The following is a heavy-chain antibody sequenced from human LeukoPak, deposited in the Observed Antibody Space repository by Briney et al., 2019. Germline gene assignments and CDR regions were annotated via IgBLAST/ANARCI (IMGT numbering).Heavy chain of an antibody. Sequence: GASVKVSCKASGYTFTGYYMHWVRQAPGQGLEWMGWINPNSGGTNYAQKFQGRVTMTRGTSISTAYMELSRLRSDGTAVYYCARGQVLWFEEINWFDPWGQGTLVTVSS. D-gene: IGHD3-10*01. CDR3: ARGQVLWFEEINWFDP. CDR2: INPNSGGT. J-gene: IGHJ5*02. V-gene: IGHV1-2*02. CDR1: GYTFTGYY.